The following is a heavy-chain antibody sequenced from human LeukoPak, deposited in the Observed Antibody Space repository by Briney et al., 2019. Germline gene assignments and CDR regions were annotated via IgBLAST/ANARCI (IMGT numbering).Heavy chain of an antibody. D-gene: IGHD2-15*01. CDR3: ARDERYCSGGSCYPGAFDI. Sequence: PSETLSLTCSVSGGSISSYYWSWIRQPPGKGLEWIGHIYYSGGTNYNPSLKSRVTISVATSKNQFSLKLSSVTAADTAVYYCARDERYCSGGSCYPGAFDIWGQGTMVTVSS. V-gene: IGHV4-59*01. J-gene: IGHJ3*02. CDR1: GGSISSYY. CDR2: IYYSGGT.